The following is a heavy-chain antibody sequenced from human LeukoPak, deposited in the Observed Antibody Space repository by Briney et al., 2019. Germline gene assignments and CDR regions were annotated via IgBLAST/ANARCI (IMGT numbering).Heavy chain of an antibody. V-gene: IGHV1-18*01. CDR2: ISAYNGNT. Sequence: ASVKVSCKASGYTFTSYGISWVRQAPGQGLEWMGWISAYNGNTNYAQKLQGRVTMTTDTSTSTAYMELRSLRSDDTAVYYCARSSGGSDSSGRPSNSYAYWGQGTLVTVSS. CDR3: ARSSGGSDSSGRPSNSYAY. CDR1: GYTFTSYG. J-gene: IGHJ4*02. D-gene: IGHD3-22*01.